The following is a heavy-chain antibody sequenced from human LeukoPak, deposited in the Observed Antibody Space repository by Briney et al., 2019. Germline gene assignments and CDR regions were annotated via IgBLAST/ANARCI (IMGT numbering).Heavy chain of an antibody. CDR2: IYPGDSDT. V-gene: IGHV5-51*01. D-gene: IGHD2-2*01. CDR3: ARLGCSSTSCYAGYYYYYYMDV. J-gene: IGHJ6*03. CDR1: GYSFTSYW. Sequence: PGESLKISCKGSGYSFTSYWIGWVRQMPGKGLEWMGIIYPGDSDTRYSPSFQGQVTISADKSISTAYLQWSSLKASDTAMYYCARLGCSSTSCYAGYYYYYYMDVWGKGTTVTISS.